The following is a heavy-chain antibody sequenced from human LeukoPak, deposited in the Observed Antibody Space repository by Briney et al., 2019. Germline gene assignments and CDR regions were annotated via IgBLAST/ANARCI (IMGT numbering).Heavy chain of an antibody. CDR2: ISSSGSTI. CDR1: GFTFSSYS. V-gene: IGHV3-48*04. D-gene: IGHD3-10*01. CDR3: ARNSAVRGEVLYYYYYYYYMDV. J-gene: IGHJ6*03. Sequence: GGSLRLSCAASGFTFSSYSMNWVRQAPGKGLEWVSYISSSGSTIYYADSVKGRFTISRDNAKNSLYLQMNSLRAEDTAVYYCARNSAVRGEVLYYYYYYYYMDVWGKGTTVTISS.